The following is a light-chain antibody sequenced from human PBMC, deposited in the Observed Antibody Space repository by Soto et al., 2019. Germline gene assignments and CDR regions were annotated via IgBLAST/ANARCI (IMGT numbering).Light chain of an antibody. Sequence: EIVLTQSPGTLSLSPGERASLSCRASQAVTRNYLAWYQHRRGQAPRLLMYGASSRATGIPDRFSGSGSGTDFTLTISRLEPEDFAVYYCQQYGSSPPITFGQGTRLEIK. CDR2: GAS. J-gene: IGKJ5*01. CDR3: QQYGSSPPIT. V-gene: IGKV3-20*01. CDR1: QAVTRNY.